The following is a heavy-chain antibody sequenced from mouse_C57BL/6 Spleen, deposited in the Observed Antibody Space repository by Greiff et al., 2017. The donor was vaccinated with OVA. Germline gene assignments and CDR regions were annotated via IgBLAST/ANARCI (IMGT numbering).Heavy chain of an antibody. CDR3: ATHIYYGNYVRAMDY. CDR2: IDPSDSYT. V-gene: IGHV1-50*01. J-gene: IGHJ4*01. CDR1: GYTFTSYW. Sequence: QVQLKQPGAELVKPGASVKLSCKASGYTFTSYWMQWVKQRPGQGLEWIGEIDPSDSYTNYNQKFKGKATLTVDTPSSTAYMQLSSLTSEDSAVYYCATHIYYGNYVRAMDYWGQGTSVTVSS. D-gene: IGHD2-1*01.